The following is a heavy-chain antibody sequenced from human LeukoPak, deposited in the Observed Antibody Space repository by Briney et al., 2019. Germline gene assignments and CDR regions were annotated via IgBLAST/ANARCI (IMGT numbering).Heavy chain of an antibody. Sequence: PGGSLRLSCAASGFTFTSHNMNWVRQAPGKGLEWVANIKQDGSEKYYGDSVKGRFTISRDNVKNSLYLEMNSLRVEDTAVYYCARDSSGYQWGQGTLVTVSS. CDR1: GFTFTSHN. CDR3: ARDSSGYQ. J-gene: IGHJ4*02. V-gene: IGHV3-7*01. D-gene: IGHD3-22*01. CDR2: IKQDGSEK.